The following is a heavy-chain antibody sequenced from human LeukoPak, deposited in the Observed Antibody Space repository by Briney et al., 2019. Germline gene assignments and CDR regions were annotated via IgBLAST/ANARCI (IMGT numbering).Heavy chain of an antibody. CDR1: GGSISSHY. D-gene: IGHD6-6*01. J-gene: IGHJ6*03. CDR2: IYYSGST. Sequence: SETLSLTCTVSGGSISSHYWSWIRQPPGKGLEWIGYIYYSGSTNYNPSLKSRVTISVDTSKNQFSLKLSSVTAADTAVYYCAREARRGAARGYYYYYYMDVWGKGTTVTVSS. V-gene: IGHV4-59*11. CDR3: AREARRGAARGYYYYYYMDV.